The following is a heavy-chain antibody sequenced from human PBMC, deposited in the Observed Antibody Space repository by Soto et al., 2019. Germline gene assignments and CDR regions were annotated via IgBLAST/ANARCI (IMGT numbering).Heavy chain of an antibody. J-gene: IGHJ6*02. D-gene: IGHD2-15*01. CDR1: GITFSSYA. V-gene: IGHV3-23*01. CDR3: AKAEGYCSGGSCSPDYYYYYGMDV. CDR2: ISGSGGST. Sequence: ESLKISCAASGITFSSYAMSWVLQAPGKGLEWVSAISGSGGSTYYADSVKGRFTISRDNSKNTLYLQMNSLRAEDTAVYYCAKAEGYCSGGSCSPDYYYYYGMDVWGQGTTVTVSS.